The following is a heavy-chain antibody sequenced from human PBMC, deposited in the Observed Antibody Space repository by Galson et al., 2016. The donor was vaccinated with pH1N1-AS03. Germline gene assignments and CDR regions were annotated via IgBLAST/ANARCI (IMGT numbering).Heavy chain of an antibody. CDR3: ARDRLAAAFSFDY. Sequence: LRLSCAASGFTFSTYCMSWVRQAPGKGLEWIGYIYYSGSTNYNPSLKSRVTISVDTSKNQFSLKLSSVTAADTAVYYCARDRLAAAFSFDYWGQGILVTVSS. V-gene: IGHV4-59*01. CDR2: IYYSGST. J-gene: IGHJ4*02. CDR1: GFTFSTYC. D-gene: IGHD6-13*01.